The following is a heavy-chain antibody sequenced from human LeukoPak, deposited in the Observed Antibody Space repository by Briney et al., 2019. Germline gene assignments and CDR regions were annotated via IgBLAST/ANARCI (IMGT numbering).Heavy chain of an antibody. V-gene: IGHV4-34*01. Sequence: KTSETLSLTCAVYGGSFSGYYWSWIRQPPGKGLEWIGEINHSGSTNYNPSLKSRVTISVDTSKNQFSLKLSSVTAADTAVYYCARLGYFDWLSHGMDVWGQGTTVTVSS. J-gene: IGHJ6*02. CDR3: ARLGYFDWLSHGMDV. CDR2: INHSGST. D-gene: IGHD3-9*01. CDR1: GGSFSGYY.